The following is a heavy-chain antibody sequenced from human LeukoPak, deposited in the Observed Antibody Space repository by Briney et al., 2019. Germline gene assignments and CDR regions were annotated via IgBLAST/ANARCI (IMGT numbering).Heavy chain of an antibody. V-gene: IGHV4-39*01. D-gene: IGHD2-8*01. Sequence: PSETLSLTCTVSGGSISSSSYYWGWIRQPPGKGLEWIGSIYYSGSTYYNPSLKSRVTISVDTSKNQFSLKLSSVTAADTAVYYCARHIVRISSGFFDYWGQGTLVTVSS. CDR1: GGSISSSSYY. J-gene: IGHJ4*02. CDR3: ARHIVRISSGFFDY. CDR2: IYYSGST.